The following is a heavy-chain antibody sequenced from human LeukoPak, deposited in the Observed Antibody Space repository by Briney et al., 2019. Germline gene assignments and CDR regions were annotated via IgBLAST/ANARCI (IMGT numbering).Heavy chain of an antibody. CDR2: ISTYNGNT. J-gene: IGHJ4*02. CDR1: GHTFTSYG. Sequence: ASVKVSCKASGHTFTSYGINWVRQAPGQGLEWMGWISTYNGNTNYAQKLQGRVTMTTDTSTSTAYMELRSLRSDDTAVYYCARGRGWELSPDYYFDYWGQGTVVTVSS. D-gene: IGHD1-26*01. CDR3: ARGRGWELSPDYYFDY. V-gene: IGHV1-18*01.